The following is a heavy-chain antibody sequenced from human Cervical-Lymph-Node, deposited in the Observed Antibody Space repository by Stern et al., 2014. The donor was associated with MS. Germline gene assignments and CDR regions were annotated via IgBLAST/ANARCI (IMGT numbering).Heavy chain of an antibody. CDR2: ISYDGSKE. D-gene: IGHD2-15*01. V-gene: IGHV3-30*04. CDR1: GFTFSSLA. J-gene: IGHJ4*02. Sequence: QVQLVQSGGGVVQPGRSLRLSCAASGFTFSSLAMHWVRQAPGKGLEWVSLISYDGSKEYYADSVKGRFTISRDNSKSTLYLQLNSLRVEDTAVYYCATKAPPYCRGASCYEYGGQGTLVTVSS. CDR3: ATKAPPYCRGASCYEY.